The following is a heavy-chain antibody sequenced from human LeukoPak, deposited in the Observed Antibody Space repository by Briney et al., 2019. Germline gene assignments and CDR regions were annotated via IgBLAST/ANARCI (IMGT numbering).Heavy chain of an antibody. J-gene: IGHJ3*02. CDR1: GFTVSSNY. D-gene: IGHD4-23*01. V-gene: IGHV3-53*01. Sequence: GGSLRLSCAASGFTVSSNYMSWVRQAPGKGPEWVSVIYSGGSTYYADSVKGRFTISRDNSKNTLYLQMSSLRAEDTAVYYCARVDYGGNSDLAFDIWGQGTMVTVSS. CDR2: IYSGGST. CDR3: ARVDYGGNSDLAFDI.